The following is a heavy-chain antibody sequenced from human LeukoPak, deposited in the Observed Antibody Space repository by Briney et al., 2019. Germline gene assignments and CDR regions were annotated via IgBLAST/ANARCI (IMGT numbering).Heavy chain of an antibody. D-gene: IGHD3-16*01. Sequence: GGSLRLSCAASGFTFSKSWMSWVRQAPGKGLEWLTNIKEDGSKTYYVDSVKGRFTISRDNAKNSLYLQMNSLRAEDTAVYYCVRDYVWGTSNSDYWGQGTLVTVSS. CDR1: GFTFSKSW. CDR2: IKEDGSKT. CDR3: VRDYVWGTSNSDY. V-gene: IGHV3-7*01. J-gene: IGHJ4*02.